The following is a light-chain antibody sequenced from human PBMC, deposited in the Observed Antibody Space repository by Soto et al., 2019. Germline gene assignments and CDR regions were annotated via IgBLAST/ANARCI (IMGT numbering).Light chain of an antibody. CDR1: SSDVGSYNL. Sequence: QSVLTQPDSVSGSPVQSITISCTGTSSDVGSYNLVSWYQQHPGKAPKLMISDVSQWPSGVSNRFSGSKSGYTASLTISGLQAEDEADSYCCSYAGSTWGYEFGTGTKVTVL. CDR3: CSYAGSTWGYE. V-gene: IGLV2-23*02. J-gene: IGLJ1*01. CDR2: DVS.